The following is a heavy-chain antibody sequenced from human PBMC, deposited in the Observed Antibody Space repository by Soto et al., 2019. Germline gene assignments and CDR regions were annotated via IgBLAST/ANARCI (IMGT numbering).Heavy chain of an antibody. Sequence: SETLSLTCTVSGASISSSGYSWGWIRQSPGKGLEWIGTIYSSENTYYNPSLMSRVTISVDTSKNEFSLKLSSVTAADTAVYYCARLNGYCISTNCHGYYGMDVWGQGTTVTVSS. J-gene: IGHJ6*02. D-gene: IGHD2-2*03. CDR3: ARLNGYCISTNCHGYYGMDV. CDR2: IYSSENT. V-gene: IGHV4-39*01. CDR1: GASISSSGYS.